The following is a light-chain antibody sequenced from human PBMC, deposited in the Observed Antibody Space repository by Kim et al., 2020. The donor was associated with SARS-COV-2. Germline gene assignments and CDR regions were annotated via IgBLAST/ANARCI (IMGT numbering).Light chain of an antibody. CDR1: SLRSYY. J-gene: IGLJ2*01. V-gene: IGLV3-19*02. CDR3: NSWDSSGNHVV. CDR2: GKN. Sequence: SSELTQDPAVSVALGQTVRITCQGDSLRSYYASWYQQKPGQAPVRVIYGKNNRPSGIPDRFSDSSSGNTASLTITGAQAEDEADYYCNSWDSSGNHVVFGGGTQLTVL.